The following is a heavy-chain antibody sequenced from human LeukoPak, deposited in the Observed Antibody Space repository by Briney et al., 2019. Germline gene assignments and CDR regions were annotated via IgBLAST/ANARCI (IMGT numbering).Heavy chain of an antibody. V-gene: IGHV3-21*01. J-gene: IGHJ6*03. CDR2: ISSSSSYI. CDR1: GFTFSSYS. Sequence: GGSLRLSCAASGFTFSSYSMNWVRQAPGKGLEWVSSISSSSSYIYYADSVKGRFTISRDNAKNSLYLQMNSLRAEDTAVYYCAREKYDFWSGYYHYYYYYMDVWGKGTTVTVSS. D-gene: IGHD3-3*01. CDR3: AREKYDFWSGYYHYYYYYMDV.